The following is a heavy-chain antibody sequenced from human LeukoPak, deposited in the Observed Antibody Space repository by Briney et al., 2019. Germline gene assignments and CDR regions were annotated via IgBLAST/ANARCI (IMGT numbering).Heavy chain of an antibody. CDR2: LSGSGGST. CDR3: AKRPCTNGVCYALLDY. CDR1: GFMVSSNG. D-gene: IGHD2-8*01. J-gene: IGHJ4*02. V-gene: IGHV3-23*01. Sequence: PGGSLRLSFAASGFMVSSNGIRWVRQGPGKGPEGVAALSGSGGSTYYADSVKGRFTISRDNSKNTLYLQMNSLRAEDTAIYYCAKRPCTNGVCYALLDYWGQGTLVTVSS.